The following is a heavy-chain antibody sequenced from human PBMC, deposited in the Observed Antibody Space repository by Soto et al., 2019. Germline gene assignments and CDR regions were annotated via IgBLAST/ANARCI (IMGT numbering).Heavy chain of an antibody. Sequence: QVQLVQSGAEVKKPGASVKVSCKASGYTFTSYGISWVRQAPGQGLEWMGWISGYNGDTNYAQKLQGRVTMTTDTFSSTAYMGLRSLRCDATAVYYCARTPQTVAGGGIWYWGQGTLVTVSS. V-gene: IGHV1-18*04. D-gene: IGHD6-13*01. CDR3: ARTPQTVAGGGIWY. CDR2: ISGYNGDT. CDR1: GYTFTSYG. J-gene: IGHJ4*02.